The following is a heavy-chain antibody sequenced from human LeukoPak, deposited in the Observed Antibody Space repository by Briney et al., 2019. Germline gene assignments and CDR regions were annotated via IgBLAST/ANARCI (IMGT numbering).Heavy chain of an antibody. CDR1: GFTFSSYA. CDR2: ISGSGGST. J-gene: IGHJ3*01. V-gene: IGHV3-23*01. D-gene: IGHD3-16*01. CDR3: TTSPLWGYAFDL. Sequence: PGGSLRLSCAASGFTFSSYAMSWVRQAPGKGLEWVSAISGSGGSTYYADSVKGRFTISRDNTKNSLYLQMNSLRAEDTAVYYCTTSPLWGYAFDLWGQGTVVTVSS.